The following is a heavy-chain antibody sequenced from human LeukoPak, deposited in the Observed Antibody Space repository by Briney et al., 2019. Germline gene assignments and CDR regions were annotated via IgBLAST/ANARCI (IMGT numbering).Heavy chain of an antibody. CDR1: GFAFNEYY. CDR3: ARTIVASFYSDF. D-gene: IGHD2-21*01. CDR2: ISSSTTHT. Sequence: PGWSLRLSCAASGFAFNEYYMSWIRQAPGKGLEWVSYISSSTTHTRYAESVNGRFSISRDNVKRSLHLEMNSLRADDTAVYYCARTIVASFYSDFWGQGTLVIVSS. V-gene: IGHV3-11*03. J-gene: IGHJ4*02.